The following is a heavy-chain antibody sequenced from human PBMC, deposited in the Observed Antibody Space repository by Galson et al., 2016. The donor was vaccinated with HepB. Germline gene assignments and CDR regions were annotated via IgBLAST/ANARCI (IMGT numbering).Heavy chain of an antibody. Sequence: SVKVSCKASEYTFVNYGMHWVRQAPGQRLEWMGWISPGNVKTKYSQKFQGRVTITRDTSASTAYMELRSLRSEDTAVYYCARDYHFGYCSSTSCYSYGMDVWGQGTTVTVSS. CDR3: ARDYHFGYCSSTSCYSYGMDV. D-gene: IGHD2-2*01. J-gene: IGHJ6*02. CDR1: EYTFVNYG. CDR2: ISPGNVKT. V-gene: IGHV1-3*01.